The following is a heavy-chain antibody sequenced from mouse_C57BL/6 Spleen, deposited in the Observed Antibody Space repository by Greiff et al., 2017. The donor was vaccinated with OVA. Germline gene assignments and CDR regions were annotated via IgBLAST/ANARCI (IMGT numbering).Heavy chain of an antibody. D-gene: IGHD3-3*01. Sequence: EVMLVESGGGLVKPGGSLKLSCAASGFTFSSYAMSWVRQTPEKRLEWVATISAGGSYTYYPDNVKGRFTISRDNAKNNLYLQMSHLKSEDTAMYYSARERADWYFDVWGTGTTVTVSS. V-gene: IGHV5-4*01. CDR2: ISAGGSYT. CDR3: ARERADWYFDV. CDR1: GFTFSSYA. J-gene: IGHJ1*03.